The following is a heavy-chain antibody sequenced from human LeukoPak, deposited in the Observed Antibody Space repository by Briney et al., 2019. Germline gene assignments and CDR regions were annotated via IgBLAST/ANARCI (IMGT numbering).Heavy chain of an antibody. V-gene: IGHV3-33*01. CDR3: TTDHMVRGVTYYFDY. CDR1: GFTFSSHG. J-gene: IGHJ4*02. CDR2: IWYDGSNK. D-gene: IGHD3-10*01. Sequence: QPGGSLRLSCAASGFTFSSHGMHWVRQAPGKGLEWVAGIWYDGSNKYYADSVKGRFTISRDNSKNTLYLQMNSLRAEDTAVYYCTTDHMVRGVTYYFDYWGQGTLVTVSS.